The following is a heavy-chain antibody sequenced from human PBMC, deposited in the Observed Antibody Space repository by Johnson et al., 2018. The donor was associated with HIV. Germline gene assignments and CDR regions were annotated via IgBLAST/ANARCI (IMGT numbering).Heavy chain of an antibody. D-gene: IGHD6-19*01. CDR2: FYSGSNT. CDR3: ARHKAVADAFDI. Sequence: VQLVESGGGLVQPGGSLRLSCAASGFSISSNYMSWVRQPPGKGLEWVSVFYSGSNTYYADSVTGRFTISRDNSNNTLYLQMNSLRAEDTAVYYCARHKAVADAFDIWGQGTVVTVS. J-gene: IGHJ3*02. CDR1: GFSISSNY. V-gene: IGHV3-66*04.